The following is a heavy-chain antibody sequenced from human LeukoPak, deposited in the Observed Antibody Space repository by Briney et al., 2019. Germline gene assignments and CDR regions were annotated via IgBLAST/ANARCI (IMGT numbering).Heavy chain of an antibody. CDR3: ARDRGITGTSFPIDY. Sequence: PGGSLRLSCAASGFTFSSYGMHWVRQAPGKGLEWVAVIWYDGSNKYYADSVKGRFTISRVNSKNTLYLQMNSLRAEDTAVYYCARDRGITGTSFPIDYWGQGTLVTVSS. CDR1: GFTFSSYG. CDR2: IWYDGSNK. V-gene: IGHV3-33*01. D-gene: IGHD1-7*01. J-gene: IGHJ4*02.